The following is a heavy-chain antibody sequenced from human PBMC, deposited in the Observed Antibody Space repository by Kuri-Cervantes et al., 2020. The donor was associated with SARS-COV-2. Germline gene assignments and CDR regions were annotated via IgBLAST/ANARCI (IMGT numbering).Heavy chain of an antibody. J-gene: IGHJ4*02. V-gene: IGHV3-30*02. CDR1: GFIFSNYG. D-gene: IGHD3-10*01. Sequence: GESLKICCAASGFIFSNYGMHWVRQAPGKGLEWVAFIRYDGSNKYYADSVKGRFTISRDNSKNTLYLQMNRLRAEDTAVYYCAKESMVGAWITMIDYWGQGTLVTVSS. CDR2: IRYDGSNK. CDR3: AKESMVGAWITMIDY.